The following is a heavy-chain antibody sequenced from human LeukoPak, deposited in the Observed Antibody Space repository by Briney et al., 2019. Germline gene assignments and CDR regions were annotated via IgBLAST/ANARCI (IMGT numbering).Heavy chain of an antibody. Sequence: GSGPTLVNPTQTLTLTCTFSGFSLSTSGVGVGWIRQPPGKALEWLALIYWNDDKRYSPSLKTRLTISKDTSKNQVVLTMTNMDPVDTATYYCARRLVAAGPAAFDIWGQGTMVTVSS. V-gene: IGHV2-5*01. CDR2: IYWNDDK. D-gene: IGHD6-13*01. CDR1: GFSLSTSGVG. CDR3: ARRLVAAGPAAFDI. J-gene: IGHJ3*02.